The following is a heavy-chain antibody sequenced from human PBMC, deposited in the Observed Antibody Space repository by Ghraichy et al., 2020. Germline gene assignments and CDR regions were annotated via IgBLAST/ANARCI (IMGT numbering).Heavy chain of an antibody. Sequence: ASVKVSCKASGYTFTSYDINWVRQATGQGLEWMGWMNPNSGNTGYAQKFQGRVTMTRNTSISTAYMELSSLRYEDTAVYYCARGPIPRFLEWLLIHNYYYYYMDVWGKGTTVTVSS. J-gene: IGHJ6*03. CDR3: ARGPIPRFLEWLLIHNYYYYYMDV. V-gene: IGHV1-8*01. CDR2: MNPNSGNT. CDR1: GYTFTSYD. D-gene: IGHD3-3*01.